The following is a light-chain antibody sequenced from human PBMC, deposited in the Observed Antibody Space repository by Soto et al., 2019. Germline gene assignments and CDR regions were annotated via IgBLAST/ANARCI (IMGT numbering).Light chain of an antibody. CDR3: QQYGRSPGT. CDR1: QSVSSSY. V-gene: IGKV3-20*01. CDR2: GAS. Sequence: EIVLTQSPGTLSLSPGKRATLSCRASQSVSSSYLAWYQQKPGQAPRLLNYGASSRATGIPDRFSGSGSGTDFTLTISRLEPEDFAMYYCQQYGRSPGTFGQGTKVEIK. J-gene: IGKJ1*01.